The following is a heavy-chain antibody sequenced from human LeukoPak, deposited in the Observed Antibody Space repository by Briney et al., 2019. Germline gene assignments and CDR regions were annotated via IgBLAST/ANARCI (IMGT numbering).Heavy chain of an antibody. CDR3: ASEAAAGAHVDY. V-gene: IGHV3-30-3*01. D-gene: IGHD6-13*01. CDR2: ISYDGSNK. Sequence: GGSLRLSCAASGFTLSSYVMHWVRQAPGKGLEWVAVISYDGSNKYYADSVKGRFTISRDNSKNTVYLQTNSLRAEDTALYYCASEAAAGAHVDYWGQGTLVIVSS. CDR1: GFTLSSYV. J-gene: IGHJ4*02.